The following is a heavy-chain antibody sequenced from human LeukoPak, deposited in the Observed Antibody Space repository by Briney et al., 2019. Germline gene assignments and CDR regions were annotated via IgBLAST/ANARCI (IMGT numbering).Heavy chain of an antibody. D-gene: IGHD6-13*01. CDR2: IYYSGST. J-gene: IGHJ4*02. V-gene: IGHV4-38-2*02. CDR3: ARRRSSSWYAVFDY. CDR1: GYSITTGYY. Sequence: SETLSLTCTVSGYSITTGYYWGWIRQPPEKGLEWIGSIYYSGSTYYNPSLKSRVTISVDTSKNQFSLRLSSVTAADTAVYYCARRRSSSWYAVFDYWGQGTLVTVSS.